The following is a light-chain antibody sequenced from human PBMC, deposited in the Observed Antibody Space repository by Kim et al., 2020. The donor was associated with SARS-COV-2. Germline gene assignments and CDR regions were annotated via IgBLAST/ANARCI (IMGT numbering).Light chain of an antibody. CDR2: DAS. Sequence: SPGERTTLSGRASQNISNSRLAWYQQKPGQAPRRLIYDASSRAAGITDRFSGSGSGTDFTLTISRLEPEDFAVYYCQQYGASSLTFGGGTKVDIK. CDR1: QNISNSR. CDR3: QQYGASSLT. V-gene: IGKV3-20*01. J-gene: IGKJ4*01.